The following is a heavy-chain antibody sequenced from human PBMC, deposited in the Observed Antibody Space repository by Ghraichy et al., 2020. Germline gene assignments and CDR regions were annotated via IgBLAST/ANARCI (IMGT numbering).Heavy chain of an antibody. V-gene: IGHV4-34*01. D-gene: IGHD5-24*01. CDR1: GGSFSGYY. CDR3: ARGPLGMATTKEYYFDY. J-gene: IGHJ4*02. Sequence: SETLSLTCAVYGGSFSGYYWSWIRQPPGKGLEWIGEINHSGSTNYNPSLKSRVTISVDTSKNQFSLKLSSVTAADTAVYYCARGPLGMATTKEYYFDYWGQGTLVTVSS. CDR2: INHSGST.